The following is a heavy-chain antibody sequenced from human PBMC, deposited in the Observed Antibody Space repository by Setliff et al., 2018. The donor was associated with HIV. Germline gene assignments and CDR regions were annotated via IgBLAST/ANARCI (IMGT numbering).Heavy chain of an antibody. D-gene: IGHD1-7*01. V-gene: IGHV4-59*11. J-gene: IGHJ3*01. Sequence: TSETLSLTCSVSGATIHYHYWSWVRQAPGKGLEWIGYVDYSGDTEYNPSLQSRVTISRDPSKNQVSLNLNSATAADTAVYYCTRGPGGTVPKPVEAFDVWGQGAVVTVSS. CDR2: VDYSGDT. CDR3: TRGPGGTVPKPVEAFDV. CDR1: GATIHYHY.